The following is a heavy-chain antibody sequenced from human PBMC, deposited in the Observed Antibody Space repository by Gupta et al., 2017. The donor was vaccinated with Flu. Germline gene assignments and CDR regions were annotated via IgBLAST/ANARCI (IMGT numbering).Heavy chain of an antibody. J-gene: IGHJ5*02. V-gene: IGHV3-74*01. Sequence: ELQLVESGGGLVQPGGSLRLLGAASGFHFSGHFMHWVRQAPGQGLVWVARIRFDGTATSYADSVKGRFTISRDNAKNTLYLQMNSLSPEDTALYYCAREVVNNRLDPWGQGTLVTVAS. D-gene: IGHD2-15*01. CDR3: AREVVNNRLDP. CDR2: IRFDGTAT. CDR1: GFHFSGHF.